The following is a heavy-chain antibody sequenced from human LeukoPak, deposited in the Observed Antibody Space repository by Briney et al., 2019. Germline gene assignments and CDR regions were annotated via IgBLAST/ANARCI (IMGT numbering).Heavy chain of an antibody. CDR1: GITVSGNF. CDR2: LFTDYSA. CDR3: VLDYSGSGSYYRDY. Sequence: GGSLRLSCAASGITVSGNFMYWVREAPGKGLQCVSVLFTDYSAYYADSVKGRFTISRDNSKNTLYLQMDSLRVEDTAVYYCVLDYSGSGSYYRDYRGQGTLVTVSS. J-gene: IGHJ4*02. D-gene: IGHD3-10*01. V-gene: IGHV3-66*01.